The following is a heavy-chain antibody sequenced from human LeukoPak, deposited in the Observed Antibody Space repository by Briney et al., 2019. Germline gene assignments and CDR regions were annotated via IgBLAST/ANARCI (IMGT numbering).Heavy chain of an antibody. CDR1: GYTFTSYG. D-gene: IGHD6-19*01. J-gene: IGHJ5*02. V-gene: IGHV1-18*01. CDR3: ARDVALPYSSGWYWFDP. CDR2: ISAYNGNT. Sequence: ASVRVSCKASGYTFTSYGISWVRQAPGQGLEWMGWISAYNGNTNYAQKLQGRVTMTTDTSTSTAYMELRSLRSDDTAVYYCARDVALPYSSGWYWFDPWGQGTLVTVSS.